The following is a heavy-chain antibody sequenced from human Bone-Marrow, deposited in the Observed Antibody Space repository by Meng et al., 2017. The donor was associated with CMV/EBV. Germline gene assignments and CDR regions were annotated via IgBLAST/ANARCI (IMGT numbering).Heavy chain of an antibody. J-gene: IGHJ4*02. V-gene: IGHV3-30*04. CDR3: ARDRRITGNYFDY. Sequence: GGSLRLSCAASGFTFSSYAMHWVRQAPGKGLEWVAVISYDGSNKYYADSVKGRFTISRDNAKNSLYLQMNSLRAEDTAVYYCARDRRITGNYFDYWGQGTLVTVSS. D-gene: IGHD3-3*01. CDR2: ISYDGSNK. CDR1: GFTFSSYA.